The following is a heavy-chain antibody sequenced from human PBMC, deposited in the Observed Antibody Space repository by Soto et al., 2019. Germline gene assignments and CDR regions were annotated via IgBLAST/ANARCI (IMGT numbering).Heavy chain of an antibody. Sequence: QLQLQESGSGLVKPSQTLSLTCAVSGGSISSGGYSWSWIRQPPGKGLERIGYIYHSGSNYYNPALKSRVTISVDMSKSQFSLKLSSVTAADTAVYYCAGGPGVARNYWGQGTLVTVSS. CDR1: GGSISSGGYS. V-gene: IGHV4-30-2*01. J-gene: IGHJ4*02. CDR2: IYHSGSN. CDR3: AGGPGVARNY. D-gene: IGHD5-12*01.